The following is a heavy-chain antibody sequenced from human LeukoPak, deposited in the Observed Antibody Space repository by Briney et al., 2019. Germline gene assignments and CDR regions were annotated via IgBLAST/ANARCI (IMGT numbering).Heavy chain of an antibody. D-gene: IGHD3-22*01. CDR3: ARLDDSGGYYSYFDY. CDR1: GYSFTSYW. V-gene: IGHV5-51*01. J-gene: IGHJ4*02. Sequence: GESLKISCKGSGYSFTSYWIGWVRQMPGKGLEWMGIIYPGDSDTRYSPSFQGQVTISADKSISTAYLQWSSLKASDTAMYYCARLDDSGGYYSYFDYWGQGPLVTVSS. CDR2: IYPGDSDT.